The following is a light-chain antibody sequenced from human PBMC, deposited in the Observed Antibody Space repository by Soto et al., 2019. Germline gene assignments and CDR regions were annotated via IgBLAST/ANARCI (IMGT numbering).Light chain of an antibody. V-gene: IGLV2-8*01. CDR3: SSYAGSNNQV. J-gene: IGLJ1*01. CDR2: EVS. Sequence: QSVLTQPASVSGSPGQSITISCTGTSNDFTGYNYVSWYQQHPGKAPKLMIYEVSKRPSGVPDRFSGSKSGNTASLTVSGLQAEDEADYYCSSYAGSNNQVFGTGTKVTVL. CDR1: SNDFTGYNY.